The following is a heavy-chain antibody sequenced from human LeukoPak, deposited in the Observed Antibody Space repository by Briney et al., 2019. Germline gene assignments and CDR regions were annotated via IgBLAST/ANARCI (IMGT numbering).Heavy chain of an antibody. CDR2: ISYDGGKK. CDR3: AKDGQAVGEYYFDY. CDR1: GFTFSGSD. V-gene: IGHV3-30*18. Sequence: GTSLRLSCAASGFTFSGSDMHWVRQAPGKGLEGVATISYDGGKKNYAAAVQGRFTVSRDNPVNTLNLQMNSLRVEDTALYYCAKDGQAVGEYYFDYWGQGTLVTVSS. J-gene: IGHJ4*02. D-gene: IGHD6-19*01.